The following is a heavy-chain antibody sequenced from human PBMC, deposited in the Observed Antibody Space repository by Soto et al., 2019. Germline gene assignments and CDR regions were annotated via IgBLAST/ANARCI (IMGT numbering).Heavy chain of an antibody. CDR3: ARYSGYERELDY. V-gene: IGHV4-31*03. Sequence: SETLSLTCTVSGGSISSGGYYWSWIRQHPGRGLEWIGYIYYSGSTYYNPSLKSRVTISVDTSKNQFSLKLSSVTAADTAVYYCARYSGYERELDYWGQGTLVTVSS. J-gene: IGHJ4*02. CDR1: GGSISSGGYY. D-gene: IGHD5-12*01. CDR2: IYYSGST.